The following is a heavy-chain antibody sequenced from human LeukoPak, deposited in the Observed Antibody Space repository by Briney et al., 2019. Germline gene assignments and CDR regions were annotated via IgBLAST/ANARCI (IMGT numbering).Heavy chain of an antibody. V-gene: IGHV3-30*18. CDR2: ISYDGSNK. Sequence: GRSLRLSCAASGFTFSSYGMHWVRQAPGKGLEWVAVISYDGSNKYYADSVEGRFTISRDNSKNTLYLQMNSLRAEDTAVYYCAKDSGRYYDFWSGYYHFDYWGQGTLVTVSS. D-gene: IGHD3-3*01. J-gene: IGHJ4*02. CDR1: GFTFSSYG. CDR3: AKDSGRYYDFWSGYYHFDY.